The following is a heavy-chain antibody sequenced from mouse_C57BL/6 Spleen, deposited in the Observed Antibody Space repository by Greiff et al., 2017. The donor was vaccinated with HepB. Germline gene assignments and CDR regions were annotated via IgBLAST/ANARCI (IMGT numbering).Heavy chain of an antibody. D-gene: IGHD1-1*01. CDR3: ARYDIYYYGSSFYFDY. Sequence: QVQLQQSGAELLKPGASVKLSCKATGYTFTGYWIEWVKQRPGHGLEWIGEILPGSGSTNYNEKFKGKATFTADTSSNTAYMQLSSLTTEDSAIYYCARYDIYYYGSSFYFDYWGQGTTLTVSS. V-gene: IGHV1-9*01. CDR2: ILPGSGST. J-gene: IGHJ2*01. CDR1: GYTFTGYW.